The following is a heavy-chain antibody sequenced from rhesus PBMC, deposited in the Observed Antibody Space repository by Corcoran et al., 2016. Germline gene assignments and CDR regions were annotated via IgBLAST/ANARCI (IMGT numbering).Heavy chain of an antibody. V-gene: IGHV4-80*01. Sequence: QVQLQESGPGLVKPLETLSLTCAVSGASISGYWWSCICQLPGKGWQWIGRISSNGATTAYKPSVKSRGTMSQATSKNQLSLKMSSVSVANTDGYYCARDSGSFYGLDSWGQGVVVTVSS. CDR2: ISSNGATT. D-gene: IGHD3-16*01. CDR3: ARDSGSFYGLDS. J-gene: IGHJ6*01. CDR1: GASISGYW.